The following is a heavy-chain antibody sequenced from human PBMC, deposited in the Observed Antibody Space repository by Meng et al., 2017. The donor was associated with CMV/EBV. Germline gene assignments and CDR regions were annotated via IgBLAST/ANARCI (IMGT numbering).Heavy chain of an antibody. CDR3: ARTYPGWFDP. J-gene: IGHJ5*02. CDR1: GFTFSSYS. Sequence: GESLKISCAASGFTFSSYSMNWVRQAPGQGLEWMGWISAYNGNTNYAQKLQGRVTMTTDTSTSTAYMELRSLRSDDTAVYYCARTYPGWFDPWGQGTLVTVSS. V-gene: IGHV1-18*01. CDR2: ISAYNGNT.